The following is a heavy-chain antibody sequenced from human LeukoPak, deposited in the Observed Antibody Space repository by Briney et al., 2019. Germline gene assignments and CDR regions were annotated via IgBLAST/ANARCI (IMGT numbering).Heavy chain of an antibody. CDR3: ARELRFVNAAMVSGGF. V-gene: IGHV4-39*02. Sequence: SETLSLTCTVSGGSTGNTDYYWGWVRQPPGKGLEWIGPIYDNGATQYNPSLKSRVTRSVDTSKNQFSLRVSSVTAADTAVYYCARELRFVNAAMVSGGFWGQGALVTVSS. J-gene: IGHJ4*02. CDR2: IYDNGAT. CDR1: GGSTGNTDYY. D-gene: IGHD5-18*01.